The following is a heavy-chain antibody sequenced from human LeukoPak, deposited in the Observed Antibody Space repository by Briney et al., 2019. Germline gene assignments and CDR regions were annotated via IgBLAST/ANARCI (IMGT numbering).Heavy chain of an antibody. J-gene: IGHJ4*02. Sequence: GGSLRLSCAASGFTFSDYYMSWIRQAPGKGLEWVSYISSSSSYTNYADSVKGRFTISRDNAKNSLYLQMNSLRAEDTAVYYCARDAKGDYYGSGSYLHPDCWGQGTLVTVSS. CDR3: ARDAKGDYYGSGSYLHPDC. CDR1: GFTFSDYY. V-gene: IGHV3-11*06. CDR2: ISSSSSYT. D-gene: IGHD3-10*01.